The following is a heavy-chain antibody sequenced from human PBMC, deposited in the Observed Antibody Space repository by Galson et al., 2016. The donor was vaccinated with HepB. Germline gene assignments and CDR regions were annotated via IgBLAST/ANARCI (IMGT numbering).Heavy chain of an antibody. V-gene: IGHV3-23*01. CDR1: GFTFSGFA. D-gene: IGHD1-1*01. Sequence: SLRLSCAASGFTFSGFAMTWVRQAPGKGLEWVSSISDSGDRTYYADSVKGRFTISRDNSKNTLYLQMNSLRGEYTAVYYCAKLSVGTLFDPWGQGTLVTVS. CDR3: AKLSVGTLFDP. CDR2: ISDSGDRT. J-gene: IGHJ5*02.